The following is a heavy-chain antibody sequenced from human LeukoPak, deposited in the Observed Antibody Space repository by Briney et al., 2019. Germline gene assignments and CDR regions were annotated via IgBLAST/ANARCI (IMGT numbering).Heavy chain of an antibody. J-gene: IGHJ5*02. V-gene: IGHV1-69*13. D-gene: IGHD3-3*01. CDR1: GGTFSSYA. Sequence: SVKVSCKASGGTFSSYAISWVRQAPGQGLEWMGGIIPIFGTANYAQKFQGRVTITADESTSTAYMELSSLRSEDTAVYYCARFSIGYDFWSGYMEYNWFDPWGQGTLVTVSS. CDR3: ARFSIGYDFWSGYMEYNWFDP. CDR2: IIPIFGTA.